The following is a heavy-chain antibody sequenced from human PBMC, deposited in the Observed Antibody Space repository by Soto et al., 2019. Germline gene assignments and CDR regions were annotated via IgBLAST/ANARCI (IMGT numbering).Heavy chain of an antibody. D-gene: IGHD2-21*01. CDR2: ISGSGNST. V-gene: IGHV3-23*01. Sequence: EVQVLESGGGLVQPGGSLRLSCAASGFTFSNYAMSWVRQAPGKGLEWVSSISGSGNSTYNADSVKGRLTISRDNSKNTLYLQMNSLRAEDTAVYYCAKDADCGGDCYLHYFDYWGQGALVTVSS. CDR3: AKDADCGGDCYLHYFDY. J-gene: IGHJ4*02. CDR1: GFTFSNYA.